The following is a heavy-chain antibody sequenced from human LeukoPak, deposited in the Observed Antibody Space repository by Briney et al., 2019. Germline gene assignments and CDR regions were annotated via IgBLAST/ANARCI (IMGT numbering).Heavy chain of an antibody. V-gene: IGHV4-39*01. CDR2: IYYSGST. Sequence: SETLSLTCTVSGGSISSSSYYWGWIRQPPGKGLEWIGSIYYSGSTYYNPSLKSRVTISVDTSKNQFSLKLSSVTAADTAVYFCARRSGWGSYPFDIWGQGTMFTVSS. D-gene: IGHD7-27*01. J-gene: IGHJ3*02. CDR1: GGSISSSSYY. CDR3: ARRSGWGSYPFDI.